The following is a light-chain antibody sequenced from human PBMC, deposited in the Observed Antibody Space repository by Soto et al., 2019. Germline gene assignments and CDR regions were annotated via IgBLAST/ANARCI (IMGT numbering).Light chain of an antibody. V-gene: IGKV3-11*01. Sequence: IVLTQSPAALSLSPGETATLSCRASQSLNNDLAWYQQKPGQAPRLLIYDASDRATGVPARFRGSGSGTDFTLTISSLDPEDFAVYYCQHRSNWPPYTFGQGTKLEI. CDR2: DAS. CDR3: QHRSNWPPYT. CDR1: QSLNND. J-gene: IGKJ2*01.